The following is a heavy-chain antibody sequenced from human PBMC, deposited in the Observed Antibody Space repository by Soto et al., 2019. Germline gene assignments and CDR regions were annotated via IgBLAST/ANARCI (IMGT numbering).Heavy chain of an antibody. CDR3: SGCSVGACLKNYGMDV. J-gene: IGHJ6*02. Sequence: EVHLVESGGGLVKPGGSLRLSCAVSGFTFSSCTMNWVRQAPGKGLEWVSSISPSSGHIYYADSVKGRFTISRDNAKNSLFLQMNSLRGEDTAVYYCSGCSVGACLKNYGMDVWGQGTTVTVSS. V-gene: IGHV3-21*06. D-gene: IGHD2-15*01. CDR1: GFTFSSCT. CDR2: ISPSSGHI.